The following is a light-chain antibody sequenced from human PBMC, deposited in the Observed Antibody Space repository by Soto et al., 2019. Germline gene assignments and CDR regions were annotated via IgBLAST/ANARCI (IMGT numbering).Light chain of an antibody. Sequence: EVVLTQSPATLSVSPGEGATLSCRASQSVNLYLAWYQQKPGQAPRVIIYGVSTRATGVPDRFSGSGSGTDFTLTISRLEPEDFAVYYCQQYGSSLYTFGQGTKLEIK. CDR1: QSVNLY. V-gene: IGKV3-20*01. CDR2: GVS. CDR3: QQYGSSLYT. J-gene: IGKJ2*01.